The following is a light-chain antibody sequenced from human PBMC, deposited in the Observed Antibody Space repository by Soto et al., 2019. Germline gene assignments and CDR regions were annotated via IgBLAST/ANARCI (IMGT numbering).Light chain of an antibody. CDR1: ISNIGSNY. Sequence: QSVLTQPPSASGTLGQRVTISCSGSISNIGSNYVYWYQQLPGTAPRLLINRSSQRPSGVPDRFSGSKSGTSASLALSGLRSEDEADYYCATWDDSLSGWLFGGGTQLTVL. J-gene: IGLJ3*02. CDR3: ATWDDSLSGWL. CDR2: RSS. V-gene: IGLV1-47*01.